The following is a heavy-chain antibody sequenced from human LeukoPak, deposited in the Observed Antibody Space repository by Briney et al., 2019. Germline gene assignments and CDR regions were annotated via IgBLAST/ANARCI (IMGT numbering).Heavy chain of an antibody. CDR2: ISWNSGSI. D-gene: IGHD3-22*01. CDR1: GFTFDDYA. V-gene: IGHV3-9*01. Sequence: GRSLRLSCAASGFTFDDYAMHWVRQAPGKGLEWVSGISWNSGSIGYADSVKGRFTISRDNAKNSLYLQMNSLRAEDTALYYCAKGDISGYYPYWGQGTLVTVSS. CDR3: AKGDISGYYPY. J-gene: IGHJ1*01.